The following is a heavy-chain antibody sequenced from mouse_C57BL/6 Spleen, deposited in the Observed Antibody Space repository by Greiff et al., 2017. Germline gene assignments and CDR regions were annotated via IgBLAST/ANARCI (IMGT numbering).Heavy chain of an antibody. CDR3: ARRTDGYYPGAMDY. V-gene: IGHV1-59*01. J-gene: IGHJ4*01. CDR2: IDPSDSYT. D-gene: IGHD2-3*01. CDR1: GYTFTSYW. Sequence: QVQLKQPGAELVRPGTSVKLSCKASGYTFTSYWMHWVKQRPGQGLEWIGVIDPSDSYTNYNQKFKGKATLTVDTSSSTAYMQLSSLTSEDSAVYYCARRTDGYYPGAMDYWGQGTSVTVSS.